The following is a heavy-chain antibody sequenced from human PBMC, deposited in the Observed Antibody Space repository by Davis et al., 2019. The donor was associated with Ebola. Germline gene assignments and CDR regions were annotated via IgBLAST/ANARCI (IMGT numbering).Heavy chain of an antibody. CDR1: GASISSGFFC. J-gene: IGHJ4*02. D-gene: IGHD3-22*01. CDR2: VYTSGST. Sequence: SETLSLTCTVSGASISSGFFCWTWVRQPPGKGLEWIGHVYTSGSTNYNPSLKSRVTISADTSKNQFSLKLSSVTAADTAVYYCARDRHDSSGYGVWGQGTLVTVSS. CDR3: ARDRHDSSGYGV. V-gene: IGHV4-61*09.